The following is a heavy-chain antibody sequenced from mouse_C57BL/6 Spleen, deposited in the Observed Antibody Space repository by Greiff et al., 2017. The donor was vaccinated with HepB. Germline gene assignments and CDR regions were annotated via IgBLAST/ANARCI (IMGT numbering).Heavy chain of an antibody. Sequence: QVHVKQSGAELVKPGASVKVSCKASGYTFTSYWMHWVKQRPGQGLEWIGRIHPSDSDTNYNQKFKGKATLTVDKSSSTAYMQLSSLTSEDSAVYYCAMGTTVVATNFDYWGQGTTLTVSS. CDR2: IHPSDSDT. D-gene: IGHD1-1*01. V-gene: IGHV1-74*01. CDR3: AMGTTVVATNFDY. J-gene: IGHJ2*01. CDR1: GYTFTSYW.